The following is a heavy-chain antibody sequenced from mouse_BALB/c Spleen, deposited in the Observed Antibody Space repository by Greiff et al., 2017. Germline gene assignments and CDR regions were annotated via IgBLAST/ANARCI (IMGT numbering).Heavy chain of an antibody. CDR2: ISSGGST. CDR1: GFTFSSYA. D-gene: IGHD1-1*01. J-gene: IGHJ4*01. CDR3: ARGERNYYGSSSYYYAMDY. V-gene: IGHV5-6-5*01. Sequence: DVKLVESGGGLVKPGGSLKLSCAASGFTFSSYAMSWVRQTPEKRLEWVASISSGGSTYYPDSVKGRFTISRDNARNILYLQMSSLRSEDTAMYYCARGERNYYGSSSYYYAMDYWGQGTSVTVSS.